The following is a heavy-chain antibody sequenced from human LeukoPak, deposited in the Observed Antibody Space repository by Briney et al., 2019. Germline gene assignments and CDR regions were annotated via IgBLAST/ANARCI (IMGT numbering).Heavy chain of an antibody. Sequence: GGSLRLPCAASGFTFATYVMTWVRQAPGKGLEWVSSVGGDGRVTYYADSVKGRFTISRDNSKNTIFLQMNSLRVEDTAVYYCAKGISADGYNFERGADYWGQGAQVIVSS. CDR3: AKGISADGYNFERGADY. D-gene: IGHD1-1*01. CDR2: VGGDGRVT. J-gene: IGHJ4*02. CDR1: GFTFATYV. V-gene: IGHV3-23*01.